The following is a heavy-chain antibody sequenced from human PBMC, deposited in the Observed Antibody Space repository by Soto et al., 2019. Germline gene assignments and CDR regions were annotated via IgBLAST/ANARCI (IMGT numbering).Heavy chain of an antibody. J-gene: IGHJ4*02. CDR3: ARDAPRFSEWSLLDY. Sequence: ASVKVSCKASGYTFSSYGITWVRQAPGQGLEWMGWISADNGNTKYAQKLQGRLTMTTDTSTRTAYMELRSLRSDDTAVYYCARDAPRFSEWSLLDYWGQGTLVTVSS. D-gene: IGHD3-3*01. CDR2: ISADNGNT. V-gene: IGHV1-18*01. CDR1: GYTFSSYG.